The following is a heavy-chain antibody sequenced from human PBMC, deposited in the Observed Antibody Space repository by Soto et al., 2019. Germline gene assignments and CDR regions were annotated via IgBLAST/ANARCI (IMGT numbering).Heavy chain of an antibody. CDR2: ISYDGSST. CDR3: AKDLYSSPADLLAI. V-gene: IGHV3-30*18. CDR1: GFTFSTNG. J-gene: IGHJ3*02. D-gene: IGHD6-13*01. Sequence: GGSLRLSCVASGFTFSTNGMHWVRQAPGKGLEWVAMISYDGSSTYYADSVKGRFTISRDNSKNTLYLLMDSLRAEDTAVYFCAKDLYSSPADLLAICGQGTMVTVSS.